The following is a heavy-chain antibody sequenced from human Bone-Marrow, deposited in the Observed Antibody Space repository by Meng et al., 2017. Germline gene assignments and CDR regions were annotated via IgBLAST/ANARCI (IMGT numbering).Heavy chain of an antibody. CDR2: IRSKAYGGTT. J-gene: IGHJ4*02. V-gene: IGHV3-49*04. CDR3: TSPYYVADY. D-gene: IGHD3-10*02. CDR1: GFTFSSYW. Sequence: GESLKISCAASGFTFSSYWMSWVRQAPGKGLEWVGFIRSKAYGGTTEYAASVKGRFTISRDDSKSIASLQMNSLKTEDTAVYYCTSPYYVADYWGQGTLVTVSS.